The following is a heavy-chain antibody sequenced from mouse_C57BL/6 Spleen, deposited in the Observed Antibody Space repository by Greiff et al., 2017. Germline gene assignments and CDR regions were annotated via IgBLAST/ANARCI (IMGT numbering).Heavy chain of an antibody. Sequence: VQLQQSGPELVKPGASVKISCKASGYTFTDYYMNWVKQSHGKSLEWIGDINPNNGGTSYNQKFKGKATLTVAKSSSTAYMELRSLTSEDSAVYYCARKRKVYYYAMDYWGQGTSVTVSS. CDR1: GYTFTDYY. CDR3: ARKRKVYYYAMDY. J-gene: IGHJ4*01. CDR2: INPNNGGT. V-gene: IGHV1-26*01. D-gene: IGHD2-14*01.